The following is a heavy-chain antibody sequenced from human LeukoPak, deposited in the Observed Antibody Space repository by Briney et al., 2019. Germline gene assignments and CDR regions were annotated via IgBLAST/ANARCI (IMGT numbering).Heavy chain of an antibody. V-gene: IGHV4-39*01. J-gene: IGHJ2*01. CDR1: GGSISSSSYY. Sequence: KPSETLSLTCTVSGGSISSSSYYWGWSRQPPGKGLEGIGTMSYSGRANYNPSLKSRVTISADTSRNQFSLKLNSVTAADTAVYYCVRRAMSSGYDGWYFDLWGRGTLVTVSS. D-gene: IGHD3-22*01. CDR2: MSYSGRA. CDR3: VRRAMSSGYDGWYFDL.